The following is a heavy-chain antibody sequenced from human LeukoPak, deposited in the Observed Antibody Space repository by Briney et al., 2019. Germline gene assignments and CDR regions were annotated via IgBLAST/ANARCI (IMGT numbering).Heavy chain of an antibody. CDR3: ARVATRYSSGWFRDY. V-gene: IGHV1-8*01. CDR2: MNPNSGNT. D-gene: IGHD6-19*01. J-gene: IGHJ4*02. CDR1: GYTFTSYD. Sequence: ASVTVSCKASGYTFTSYDINWVRQAPGQGLEWMGWMNPNSGNTGYAQKFQGRVTMTRNTSISTAYMGLSSLRSEDTAVYYCARVATRYSSGWFRDYWGQGTLVTVSS.